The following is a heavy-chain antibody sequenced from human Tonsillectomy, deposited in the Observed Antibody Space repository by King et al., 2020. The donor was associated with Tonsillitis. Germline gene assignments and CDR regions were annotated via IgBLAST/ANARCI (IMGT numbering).Heavy chain of an antibody. J-gene: IGHJ6*02. Sequence: QLVQSGGGLVQPGGSLRLSCAASGFTFSTYAMSWVRPAPGKGLEWGSTISGRGGGPYNADSVKGRFTISRDNSKNTLYLRMNSLRAEDTAVYYCAKSDDYYDSSAYLYGMDVWGQGTTVTVSS. CDR2: ISGRGGGP. CDR3: AKSDDYYDSSAYLYGMDV. CDR1: GFTFSTYA. D-gene: IGHD3-22*01. V-gene: IGHV3-23*04.